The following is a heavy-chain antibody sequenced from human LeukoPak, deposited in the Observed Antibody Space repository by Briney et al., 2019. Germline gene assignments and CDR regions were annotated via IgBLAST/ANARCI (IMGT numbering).Heavy chain of an antibody. D-gene: IGHD5-12*01. CDR3: ARDSGYDDAFDI. V-gene: IGHV4-59*01. J-gene: IGHJ3*02. CDR1: GGSISSYY. Sequence: SETLSLTCTVSGGSISSYYWSWIRQPPGKGLEWIGYIYYSGSTNYNPSLKSRVTISVDTSKNQLSLKLSSVTAADTAVYYCARDSGYDDAFDIWGQGTMVTVSS. CDR2: IYYSGST.